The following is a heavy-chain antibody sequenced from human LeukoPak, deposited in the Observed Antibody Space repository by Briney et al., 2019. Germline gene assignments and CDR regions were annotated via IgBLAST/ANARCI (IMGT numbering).Heavy chain of an antibody. D-gene: IGHD6-13*01. CDR1: GFTFSSYA. CDR2: ISGSGGST. CDR3: AGHSSSWKKLNDY. J-gene: IGHJ4*02. V-gene: IGHV3-23*01. Sequence: GGSLRLSCAASGFTFSSYAMSWVRQAPGKGLEWVSAISGSGGSTYYADSVKGRFTISRDNSKNTLYPQMNSLRAEDTAVYYCAGHSSSWKKLNDYWGQGTLVTVSS.